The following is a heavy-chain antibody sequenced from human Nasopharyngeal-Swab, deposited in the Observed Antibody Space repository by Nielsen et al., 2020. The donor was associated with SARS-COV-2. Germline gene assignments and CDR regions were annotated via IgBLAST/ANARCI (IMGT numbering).Heavy chain of an antibody. J-gene: IGHJ6*02. D-gene: IGHD2/OR15-2a*01. CDR1: GGSISSSSYY. CDR3: VRLYDSTDYYYGMDV. V-gene: IGHV4-39*01. CDR2: IYYSGST. Sequence: GSLRLSCTVSGGSISSSSYYWGWIRQPPGKGLEWIGSIYYSGSTYYNPSLKSQVTISVDTSKNQFSLKLSSVTAADTAVYYCVRLYDSTDYYYGMDVWGQGTTVTVSS.